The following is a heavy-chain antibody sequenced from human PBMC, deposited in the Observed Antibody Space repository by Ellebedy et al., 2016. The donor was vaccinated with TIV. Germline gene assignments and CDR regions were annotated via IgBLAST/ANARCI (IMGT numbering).Heavy chain of an antibody. D-gene: IGHD2-15*01. J-gene: IGHJ1*01. Sequence: GESLKISCAASGFTFSTYAMSWVRQAPGKGLEWVSSLSGRGDTTYYADSVKGRFTISRDNSKNMMYLQMNSLRAEDTALYYCAKTGGRSTSYCNGGNCYSHFQEWGQGTLVTVSS. CDR2: LSGRGDTT. CDR3: AKTGGRSTSYCNGGNCYSHFQE. CDR1: GFTFSTYA. V-gene: IGHV3-23*01.